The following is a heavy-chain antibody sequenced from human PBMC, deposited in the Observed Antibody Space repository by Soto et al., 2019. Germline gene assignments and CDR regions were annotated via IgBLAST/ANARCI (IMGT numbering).Heavy chain of an antibody. Sequence: EVQLLESGGGLVQPGGSLRLSCAASGFTFKSYAMSWVRQPPGKGLEWVSGSSGSGGTTYHADAVKGRFTISRDNSKNTLYLQMNSLRVEDTAVYYWAKEPYSSFVLGTFHYWGQGALVTVSS. CDR3: AKEPYSSFVLGTFHY. D-gene: IGHD6-19*01. J-gene: IGHJ4*02. CDR1: GFTFKSYA. V-gene: IGHV3-23*01. CDR2: SSGSGGTT.